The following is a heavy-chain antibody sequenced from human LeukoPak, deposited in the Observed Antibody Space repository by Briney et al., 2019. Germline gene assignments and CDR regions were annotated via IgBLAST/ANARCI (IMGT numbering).Heavy chain of an antibody. J-gene: IGHJ4*02. CDR1: GGSFSGYY. V-gene: IGHV4-34*01. CDR2: IDHSGST. Sequence: PSETLSLTCAVYGGSFSGYYWSWIRQPPGKGLEWIGEIDHSGSTNYNPSLKSRVTISVDASKNQFSLKLSSVTAADTAVYYCARGNHDILTGSGYYFDYWGQGTLVTVSS. CDR3: ARGNHDILTGSGYYFDY. D-gene: IGHD3-9*01.